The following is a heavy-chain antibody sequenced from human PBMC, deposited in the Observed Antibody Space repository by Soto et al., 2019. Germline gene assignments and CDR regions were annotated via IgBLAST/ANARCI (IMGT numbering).Heavy chain of an antibody. CDR1: GFTFSSYA. D-gene: IGHD3-9*01. J-gene: IGHJ4*02. V-gene: IGHV3-23*01. Sequence: PGGSLRLSCAASGFTFSSYAMSWVRQAPGKGLEWVSAISGSGGSTYYADSVKGRFTISRDNSKNTLYLQMNSLRAEDTAVYYCAKLNDILTGYYRVTRYSDYWGQGTLVTVSS. CDR3: AKLNDILTGYYRVTRYSDY. CDR2: ISGSGGST.